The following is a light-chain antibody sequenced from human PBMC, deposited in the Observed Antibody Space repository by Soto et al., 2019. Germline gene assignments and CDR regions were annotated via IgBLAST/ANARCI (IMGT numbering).Light chain of an antibody. CDR1: QSITTY. J-gene: IGKJ4*01. Sequence: DIQMTQSPSSLSASVGDRVTITCRASQSITTYLNWYRQKPGKAPKLLIYAAPSLQSGVPSRFIGSGSETAFTLSISSLQPEDFATYFCQHNYSAPLTFGGGTKVEIK. CDR3: QHNYSAPLT. CDR2: AAP. V-gene: IGKV1-39*01.